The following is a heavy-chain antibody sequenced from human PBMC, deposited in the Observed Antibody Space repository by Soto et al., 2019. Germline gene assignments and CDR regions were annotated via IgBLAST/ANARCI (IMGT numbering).Heavy chain of an antibody. CDR3: ARAAPRYCSGNSCYSGRDC. CDR1: GGSFSGYY. D-gene: IGHD2-15*01. J-gene: IGHJ4*02. Sequence: SETLSLTCAVYGGSFSGYYWTWISQPPGTGLEWIGEINHSGSTNYNPSLKSRVTISVDTSKNQFSLKLSSVTAADTAVYYCARAAPRYCSGNSCYSGRDCWGQGTLVTVSS. CDR2: INHSGST. V-gene: IGHV4-34*01.